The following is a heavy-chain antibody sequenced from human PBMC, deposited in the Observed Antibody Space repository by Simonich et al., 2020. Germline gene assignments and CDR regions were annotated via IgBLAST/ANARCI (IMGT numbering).Heavy chain of an antibody. CDR3: ARNGLVGILKAFDI. V-gene: IGHV1-2*02. CDR1: GYTFTGYY. D-gene: IGHD2-21*01. CDR2: NNPNSGGK. Sequence: QVQLVQSGAEVKKPGASVKVSCKASGYTFTGYYMHWVRQAPGQGLEWCGWNNPNSGGKNYAQKFQGRVTMTRDTSISTAYMELSRLRSDVTAVYYCARNGLVGILKAFDIWGQGTMVTVSS. J-gene: IGHJ3*02.